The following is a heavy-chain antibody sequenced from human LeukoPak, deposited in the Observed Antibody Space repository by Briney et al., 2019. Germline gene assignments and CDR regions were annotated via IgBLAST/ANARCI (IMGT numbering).Heavy chain of an antibody. D-gene: IGHD6-13*01. CDR1: GGTFSSYA. V-gene: IGHV1-69*04. J-gene: IGHJ4*02. Sequence: SVKVSCKASGGTFSSYAISWVRQAPGQGLEWMGRIIPILGIANYAQKFQGRVTITADKSTSTAYMELSSLRSEDTAVYYCARGLPYSSSFDYWGQGTLVTVSS. CDR3: ARGLPYSSSFDY. CDR2: IIPILGIA.